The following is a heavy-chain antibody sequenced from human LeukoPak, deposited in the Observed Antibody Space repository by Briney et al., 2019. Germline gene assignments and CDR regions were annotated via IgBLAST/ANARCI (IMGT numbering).Heavy chain of an antibody. D-gene: IGHD3-22*01. CDR1: GGSFSGYY. CDR3: ARGIRSYYDSSGIYYFDY. J-gene: IGHJ4*02. V-gene: IGHV4-34*01. Sequence: KPSETLSLTCAVYGGSFSGYYWSWIRQPPGKGLEWIGEINHSGSTNYNPSLKSRVTISVDTSKHQFSLKLSSVTDADTAVYYCARGIRSYYDSSGIYYFDYWGQGTLVTVSS. CDR2: INHSGST.